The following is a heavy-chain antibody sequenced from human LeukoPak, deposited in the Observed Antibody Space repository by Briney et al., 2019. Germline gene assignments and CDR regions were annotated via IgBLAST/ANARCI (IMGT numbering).Heavy chain of an antibody. CDR1: GFTFSDYY. D-gene: IGHD5-18*01. J-gene: IGHJ6*02. V-gene: IGHV3-11*01. CDR3: ARGPAMVSDYYYGMDV. Sequence: GGSLRLSCAASGFTFSDYYMSWLRQAPGKGLEWVSYISSSGSTIYYADSVKGRFTISRDNAKNSLYLQMNSLRAEDTAVYYCARGPAMVSDYYYGMDVWGQGTTVTVSS. CDR2: ISSSGSTI.